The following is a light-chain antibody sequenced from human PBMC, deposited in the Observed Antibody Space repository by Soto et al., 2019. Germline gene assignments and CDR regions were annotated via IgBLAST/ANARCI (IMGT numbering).Light chain of an antibody. J-gene: IGKJ1*01. CDR3: QQSYSTLLT. CDR1: QSISSY. Sequence: DIQMPQCPPSLSASVGDRVTITCRASQSISSYLNWYQQKPGKAPKLLIYAASSLQSGVPSRFSGSGSGTDFTLTISSLQPEDFATYYCQQSYSTLLTFGQGSMVAIK. CDR2: AAS. V-gene: IGKV1-39*01.